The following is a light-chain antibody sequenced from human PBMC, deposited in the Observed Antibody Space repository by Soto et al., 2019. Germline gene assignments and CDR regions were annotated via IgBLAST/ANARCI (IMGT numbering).Light chain of an antibody. Sequence: DIQMTQSPSSMSASVGDRVTITCRASQSISAYLNWYQQKPGKAPKLLIYAASSLQSGVPSRFSGSGSGTDFTLTISSLQPEDFATYYCQESYSTPSVNFGPGTKVDIK. CDR1: QSISAY. CDR3: QESYSTPSVN. J-gene: IGKJ3*01. CDR2: AAS. V-gene: IGKV1-39*01.